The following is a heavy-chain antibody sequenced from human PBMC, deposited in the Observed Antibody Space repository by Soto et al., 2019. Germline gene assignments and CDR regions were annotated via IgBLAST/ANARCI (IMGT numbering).Heavy chain of an antibody. CDR3: TTDSYITTITVRFDY. CDR1: GGTFSSYA. J-gene: IGHJ4*01. V-gene: IGHV1-69*13. CDR2: IIPIFGTA. D-gene: IGHD3-22*01. Sequence: SVKVSCKASGGTFSSYAISWVRQAPGQGLEWMGGIIPIFGTANYAQKFQGRVTITADGSTSTAYMELSSLRSEDTAVYYCTTDSYITTITVRFDYWGHGTLVTVSS.